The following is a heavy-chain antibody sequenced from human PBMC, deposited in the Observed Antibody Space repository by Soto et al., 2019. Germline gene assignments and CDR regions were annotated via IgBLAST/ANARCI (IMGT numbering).Heavy chain of an antibody. J-gene: IGHJ5*02. V-gene: IGHV4-4*02. Sequence: QVQLQESGPGLVKPSGTLSLTCAVSSGSISSSNWWSWVRQPPGKGLEWIGEIYHSGSTNYNPSLKSRVTISVDKSKNQFSLKLSSVTAADTAVYYCARGLREYSGYDPKRWFDPWGQGTLVTVSS. CDR2: IYHSGST. CDR3: ARGLREYSGYDPKRWFDP. CDR1: SGSISSSNW. D-gene: IGHD5-12*01.